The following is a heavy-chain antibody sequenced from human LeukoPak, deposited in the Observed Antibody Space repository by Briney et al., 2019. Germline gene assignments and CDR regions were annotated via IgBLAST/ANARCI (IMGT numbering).Heavy chain of an antibody. CDR2: IYSGGST. Sequence: GGSLRLSCAASGFTVSNNYMSWVRQAPGKGLEWVSVIYSGGSTYYADSVKGRFTISRDNSKNTLYLQMNSLRAEDTAVYYCARATSSGYYYYAFDIWGQGTMVTVSS. CDR1: GFTVSNNY. V-gene: IGHV3-53*01. J-gene: IGHJ3*02. CDR3: ARATSSGYYYYAFDI. D-gene: IGHD3-22*01.